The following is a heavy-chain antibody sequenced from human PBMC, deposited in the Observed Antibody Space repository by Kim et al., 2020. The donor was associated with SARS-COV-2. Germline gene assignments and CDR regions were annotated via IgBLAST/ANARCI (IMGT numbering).Heavy chain of an antibody. D-gene: IGHD6-13*01. V-gene: IGHV3-23*01. CDR3: AKDLRGPTAGTWYFDY. J-gene: IGHJ4*02. Sequence: GGSLRLYCAASEFTFSNCAMGWVRQAPGKGLEWVSTITGSGGTTYYADSVRGRFTISRDNSKNTLYLQLNSLRAEDAAVYFCAKDLRGPTAGTWYFDYWGQGTLVTVSS. CDR1: EFTFSNCA. CDR2: ITGSGGTT.